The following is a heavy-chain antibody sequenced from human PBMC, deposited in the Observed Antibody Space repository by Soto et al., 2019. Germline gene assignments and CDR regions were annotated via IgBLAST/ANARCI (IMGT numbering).Heavy chain of an antibody. J-gene: IGHJ4*02. D-gene: IGHD1-26*01. CDR1: GFTFSSYA. Sequence: EVQLLESGGGLVQPGGSLRLSCAASGFTFSSYAMSWVRQAPGKGLEWVSAISGSGGSTYYADSVKGRFTISRDNSKNTLYLQMTSLRAEDTAVYYCAKLGEWEQLTYYFDYWGQGTLFTVSS. V-gene: IGHV3-23*01. CDR2: ISGSGGST. CDR3: AKLGEWEQLTYYFDY.